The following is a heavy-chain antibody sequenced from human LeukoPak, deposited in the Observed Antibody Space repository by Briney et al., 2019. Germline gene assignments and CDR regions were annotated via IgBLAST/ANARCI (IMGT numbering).Heavy chain of an antibody. V-gene: IGHV3-23*01. D-gene: IGHD2-21*02. Sequence: GGSLRLSCAASGFPFSRHAMSWVRQPPGRGLEWVSAISNGETYYADSVRGRFTISRDDSKNTVYLQMNSLRDEDTALYYCVREAGYCASVCLKSNWFDPWGPGTLVTVSS. J-gene: IGHJ5*02. CDR3: VREAGYCASVCLKSNWFDP. CDR1: GFPFSRHA. CDR2: ISNGET.